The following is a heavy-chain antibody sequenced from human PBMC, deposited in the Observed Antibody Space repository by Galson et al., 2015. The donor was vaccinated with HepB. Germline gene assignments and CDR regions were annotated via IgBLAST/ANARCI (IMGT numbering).Heavy chain of an antibody. CDR2: ISYDGSNK. J-gene: IGHJ6*02. Sequence: SLRLSCAASGFTFSSYGMHWVRQAPGKGLEWVAVISYDGSNKYYADSVKGRFTISRDNSKNTLYLQMNSLRAEDTAVYYCAKDRSITIFGVVAGSYYGMDVWGQGTTVTVSS. D-gene: IGHD3-3*01. V-gene: IGHV3-30*18. CDR3: AKDRSITIFGVVAGSYYGMDV. CDR1: GFTFSSYG.